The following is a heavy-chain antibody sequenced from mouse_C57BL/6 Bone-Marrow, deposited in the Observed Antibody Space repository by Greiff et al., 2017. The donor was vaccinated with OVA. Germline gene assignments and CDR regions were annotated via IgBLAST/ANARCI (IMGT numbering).Heavy chain of an antibody. CDR3: ARGGGWLLLSWFAY. CDR1: GYTFTSYW. CDR2: IYPSDSET. D-gene: IGHD2-3*01. J-gene: IGHJ3*01. V-gene: IGHV1-61*01. Sequence: QVQLQQPGAELVRPGSSVKLSCKASGYTFTSYWMDWVKQRPGQGLEWIGNIYPSDSETHYNQKFKDKATLTVDKSSSTAYMQLSSLTTEDSAVYYCARGGGWLLLSWFAYWGQGTLVTVSA.